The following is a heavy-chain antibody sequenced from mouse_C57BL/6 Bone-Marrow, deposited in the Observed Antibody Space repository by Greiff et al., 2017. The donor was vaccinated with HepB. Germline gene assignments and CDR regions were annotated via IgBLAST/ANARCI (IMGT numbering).Heavy chain of an antibody. V-gene: IGHV1-42*01. Sequence: EVQLQQSGPELVKPGASVKISCKASGYSFTGYYMNWVKQSPEKSLEWIGEINPSTGGTTYNQKFKAKATLTVDKSSSTAYMQLKSLTSEDSAVYYCARGRGGAYWGQGTLVTVSA. CDR2: INPSTGGT. CDR3: ARGRGGAY. CDR1: GYSFTGYY. J-gene: IGHJ3*01.